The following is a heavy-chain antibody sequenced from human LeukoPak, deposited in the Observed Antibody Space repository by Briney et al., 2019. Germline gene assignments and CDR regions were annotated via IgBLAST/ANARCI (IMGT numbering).Heavy chain of an antibody. V-gene: IGHV3-15*01. CDR1: GFTFSNAW. CDR3: TTEDY. CDR2: IKTKSEGGTT. Sequence: GGSLRLSCAASGFTFSNAWLIWVRQTPGKGLEWVGRIKTKSEGGTTDYAAPVKGRFTISRDDSKKMVYLQMNGPKAEDTAVYYCTTEDYWGQGTLVTVSS. J-gene: IGHJ4*02.